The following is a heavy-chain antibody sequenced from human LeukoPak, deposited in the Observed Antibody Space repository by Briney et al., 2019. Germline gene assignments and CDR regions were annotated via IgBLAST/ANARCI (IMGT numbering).Heavy chain of an antibody. D-gene: IGHD5-12*01. J-gene: IGHJ5*02. CDR2: INPSGGT. CDR3: ARDHRWLRFSYWFDP. V-gene: IGHV4-34*01. Sequence: SETLSLTCAVYGGSFSDYSWSWIRQPPGKGLEWIGEINPSGGTNHNPSLMSRVSMSVDTSKNQFSLKLSSVTAADTAVYYCARDHRWLRFSYWFDPWGQGTLVTVSS. CDR1: GGSFSDYS.